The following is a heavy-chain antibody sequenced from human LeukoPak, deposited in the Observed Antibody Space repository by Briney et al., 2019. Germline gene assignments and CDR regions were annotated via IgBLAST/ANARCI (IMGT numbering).Heavy chain of an antibody. J-gene: IGHJ5*02. CDR1: GYTFTSYG. Sequence: ASVKVSCKASGYTFTSYGTSWVRQAPGQGLEWMGWISAYNGNTNYAQKVQGRVTMTTDTSTSTAYMELRSLRSDDTAVYYCARDPLRFGELFGNWFDPWGQGTLVTVSS. CDR3: ARDPLRFGELFGNWFDP. V-gene: IGHV1-18*01. CDR2: ISAYNGNT. D-gene: IGHD3-10*01.